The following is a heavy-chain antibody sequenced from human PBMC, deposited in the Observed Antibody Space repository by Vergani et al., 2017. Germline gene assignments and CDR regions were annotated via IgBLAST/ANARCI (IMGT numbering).Heavy chain of an antibody. CDR1: GGSISSYY. Sequence: QLQLQESGPGLVKPSETLSLTCTVSGGSISSYYWSWIRQPPGKGLEWIGYIYYSGSTNYNPSLKSRVTISVDTSKNQFSLKLSSVTAADTAVYYCARGRAVWDYWGQGTLVTVSS. CDR2: IYYSGST. J-gene: IGHJ4*02. V-gene: IGHV4-59*01. CDR3: ARGRAVWDY. D-gene: IGHD2-8*01.